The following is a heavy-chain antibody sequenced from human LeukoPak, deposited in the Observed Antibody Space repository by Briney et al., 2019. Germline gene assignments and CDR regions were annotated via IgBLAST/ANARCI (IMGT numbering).Heavy chain of an antibody. CDR1: GYTFTTYK. CDR3: AKDGGSYSTDY. CDR2: INPSDGNT. J-gene: IGHJ4*02. V-gene: IGHV1-46*01. D-gene: IGHD3-10*01. Sequence: GASVKVSCKASGYTFTTYKIHWVRQAPRQGLEWVGIINPSDGNTRNAQKFQGRVTMTRDTSRGTVYLELSSLRSEDTAVYYCAKDGGSYSTDYWGQGTLVTVSS.